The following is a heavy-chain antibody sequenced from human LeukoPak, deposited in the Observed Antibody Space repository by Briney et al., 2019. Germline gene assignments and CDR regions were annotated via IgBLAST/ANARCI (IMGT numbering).Heavy chain of an antibody. CDR3: SIDATYFYDRSGYYYPYDAFDI. J-gene: IGHJ3*02. V-gene: IGHV4-31*03. D-gene: IGHD3-22*01. CDR1: GGSITSDSYY. Sequence: PSETLSLTCTVSGGSITSDSYYWSWIRQHPGKGLEWIGYICYTGATDYSPSPKSRVIISLDTSKNQFSLNLSSVTAADTAVYYCSIDATYFYDRSGYYYPYDAFDIWGQGTMVTVSS. CDR2: ICYTGAT.